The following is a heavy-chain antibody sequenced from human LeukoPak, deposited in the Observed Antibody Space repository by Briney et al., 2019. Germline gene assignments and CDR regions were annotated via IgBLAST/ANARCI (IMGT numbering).Heavy chain of an antibody. CDR1: GYSFTGYY. Sequence: GASVKVSCKASGYSFTGYYMHWVRQAPGQGLEWMGWINPNSGDTKYAQKFQGRVTMTRDTSISTAYMELSRLTSDDTAVYYCARDPVSGYCSSNTCYMFDMWGQGTMVTVSS. CDR3: ARDPVSGYCSSNTCYMFDM. J-gene: IGHJ3*02. V-gene: IGHV1-2*02. D-gene: IGHD2-2*02. CDR2: INPNSGDT.